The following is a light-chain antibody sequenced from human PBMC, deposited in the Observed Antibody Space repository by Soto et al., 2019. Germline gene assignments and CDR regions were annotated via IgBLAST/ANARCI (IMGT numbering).Light chain of an antibody. J-gene: IGLJ1*01. Sequence: QSALTQPASVSWSPGQSITISCTGTSSDVGGYNYVSWYQQHPGKAPKFMIYDVSNRPSGVSNRFSGSKSGNTASLTISGLQAEDEADYYCSSYTSSSTLYVFGTGTKLTVL. CDR1: SSDVGGYNY. V-gene: IGLV2-14*01. CDR2: DVS. CDR3: SSYTSSSTLYV.